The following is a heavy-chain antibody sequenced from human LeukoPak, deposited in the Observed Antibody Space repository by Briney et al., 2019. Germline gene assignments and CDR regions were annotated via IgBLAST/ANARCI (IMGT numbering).Heavy chain of an antibody. CDR3: ARGPMVRGVIDYYYYMDV. D-gene: IGHD3-10*01. J-gene: IGHJ6*03. V-gene: IGHV1-69*13. Sequence: SVKVSCKASGGTFSSYAISWVRQAPGQELEWMGGIIPIFGTANYAQKFQGRVTITADESTSTAYMELSSLRSEDTAVYYCARGPMVRGVIDYYYYMDVWGKGTTVTVSS. CDR1: GGTFSSYA. CDR2: IIPIFGTA.